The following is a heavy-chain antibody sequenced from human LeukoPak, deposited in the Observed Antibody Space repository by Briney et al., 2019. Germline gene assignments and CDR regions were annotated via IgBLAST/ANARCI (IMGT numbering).Heavy chain of an antibody. J-gene: IGHJ3*02. V-gene: IGHV4-38-2*02. CDR2: IYHSGST. D-gene: IGHD5-18*01. Sequence: PSETLSLTCTVSGYSINSGYYWGWIRQPPGKGLEWIGSIYHSGSTYYNPSLKSRVTISVDKSKNQFSLKLSSVTAADTAVYYCARVGYSYGSAFDIWGQGTMVTVSS. CDR3: ARVGYSYGSAFDI. CDR1: GYSINSGYY.